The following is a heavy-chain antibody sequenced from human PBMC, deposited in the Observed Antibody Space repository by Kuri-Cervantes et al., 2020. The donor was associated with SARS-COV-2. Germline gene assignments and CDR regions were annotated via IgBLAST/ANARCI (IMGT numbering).Heavy chain of an antibody. D-gene: IGHD5-18*01. Sequence: SVKVSCKASGFTFTRSAVQWVRQARGQRLEWIGWIVVGSGNTDYAQKFQERVTITRDVSTSTAYMEVRNLRAEDTAVYYCATDSPFTAMGKGYFDYWGQGTLVTVSS. CDR2: IVVGSGNT. CDR3: ATDSPFTAMGKGYFDY. J-gene: IGHJ4*02. V-gene: IGHV1-58*01. CDR1: GFTFTRSA.